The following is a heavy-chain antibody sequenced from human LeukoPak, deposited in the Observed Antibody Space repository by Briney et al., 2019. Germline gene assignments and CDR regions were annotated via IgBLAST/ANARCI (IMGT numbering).Heavy chain of an antibody. CDR3: APTADSGSVYYFDY. V-gene: IGHV1-24*01. CDR2: FDPEDGET. CDR1: GYTLTELS. Sequence: ASVNLSCTVSGYTLTELSMHWVRHAPGKGLEWRGGFDPEDGETIYAQKFQGRVTMTEDTSTDTAYMELSSLRSEDTAVYYCAPTADSGSVYYFDYWGQGTLVTVSS. J-gene: IGHJ4*02. D-gene: IGHD3-10*01.